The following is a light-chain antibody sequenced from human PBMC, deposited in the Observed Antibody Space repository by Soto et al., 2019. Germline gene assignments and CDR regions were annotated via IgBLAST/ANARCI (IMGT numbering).Light chain of an antibody. J-gene: IGLJ1*01. V-gene: IGLV2-14*01. CDR2: DVY. CDR1: SSDVGDYNY. CDR3: SSYTSTRSYV. Sequence: QSALTQPASVSGSPGQSITISCTGSSSDVGDYNYVSWYQQYPGKAPKLMIYDVYNRPSGISNRFSGSKSGNTASLTISGLQAADEAEYYCSSYTSTRSYVFGTGTKLTVL.